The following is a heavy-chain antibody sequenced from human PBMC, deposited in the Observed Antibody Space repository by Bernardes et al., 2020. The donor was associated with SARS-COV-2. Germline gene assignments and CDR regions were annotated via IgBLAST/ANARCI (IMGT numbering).Heavy chain of an antibody. V-gene: IGHV3-23*05. CDR3: AKGLEAEYDYRFDP. J-gene: IGHJ5*02. CDR1: GFAFSTYA. D-gene: IGHD5-12*01. CDR2: IDSITGNGR. Sequence: GGSLRLSCAASGFAFSTYAMAWFRQAPGKGPEWVSSIDSITGNGRFYADCVRGRSTVSRDNSKNTLYLEVNNLRVEDTAVYYCAKGLEAEYDYRFDPWGQGTLVTVSS.